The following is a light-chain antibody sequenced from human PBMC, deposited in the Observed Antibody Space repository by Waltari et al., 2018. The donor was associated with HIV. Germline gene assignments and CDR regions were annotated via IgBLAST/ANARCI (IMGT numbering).Light chain of an antibody. Sequence: QSVLTQPPSASGTPGQRVTIPCSGSSSTIGSWTVNWYQQRPGAAPKLLIYSHNERPSGVPDRFSGSKSGTSASLAISGLQSEDEADYYCVAWDSSLNGYVFGTGTKVTVL. J-gene: IGLJ1*01. CDR1: SSTIGSWT. CDR2: SHN. CDR3: VAWDSSLNGYV. V-gene: IGLV1-44*01.